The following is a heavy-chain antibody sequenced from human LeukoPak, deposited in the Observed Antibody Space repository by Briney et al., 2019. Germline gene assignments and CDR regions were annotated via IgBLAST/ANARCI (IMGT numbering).Heavy chain of an antibody. Sequence: NPSETLSLTCTVSGGSISTTNYYWGWIRQPPGKGLEWIGNIYYTGTTYYNPSLKSRVTISVDTSKNQFSLNLSSVTATDTAVYYCARICIYYEYPHLWGQGTMVTVSS. V-gene: IGHV4-39*01. CDR1: GGSISTTNYY. D-gene: IGHD3-22*01. J-gene: IGHJ3*01. CDR2: IYYTGTT. CDR3: ARICIYYEYPHL.